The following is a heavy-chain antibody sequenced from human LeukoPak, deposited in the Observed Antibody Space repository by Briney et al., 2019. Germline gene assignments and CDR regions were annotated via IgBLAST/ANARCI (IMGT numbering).Heavy chain of an antibody. D-gene: IGHD1-14*01. CDR2: INPTGGST. J-gene: IGHJ5*02. CDR3: ARGNQDWFDP. V-gene: IGHV1-46*01. CDR1: GYTFSSYY. Sequence: ASVKVSCKASGYTFSSYYIHWVRQAPGQGLEWMGIINPTGGSTSYAQKFQGRVTVTRDSSTTTVYMELSSLRSEDTAVYYCARGNQDWFDPWGQGTRVTVST.